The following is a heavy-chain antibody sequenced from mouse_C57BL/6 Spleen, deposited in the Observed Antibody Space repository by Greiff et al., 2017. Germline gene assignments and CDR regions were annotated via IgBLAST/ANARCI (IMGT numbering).Heavy chain of an antibody. CDR2: IDPSDSYT. J-gene: IGHJ2*01. CDR1: GYTFTSYW. Sequence: QVQLQQPGAELVMPGASVKLSCTASGYTFTSYWMHWVKQRPGQGLEWIGEIDPSDSYTNYNQKFKGKSTLTVDKSSSTAYMQLSSLTSEDSAVYYCARYYFNYFDYWGQGTTLTVSS. D-gene: IGHD1-1*01. V-gene: IGHV1-69*01. CDR3: ARYYFNYFDY.